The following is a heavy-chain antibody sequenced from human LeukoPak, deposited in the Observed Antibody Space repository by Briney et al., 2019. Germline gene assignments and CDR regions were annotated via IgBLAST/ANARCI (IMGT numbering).Heavy chain of an antibody. V-gene: IGHV3-21*01. CDR1: GFTFSNYY. D-gene: IGHD2-2*01. CDR2: IGGSSGYI. Sequence: GGSLRLSCAASGFTFSNYYMSWVRQAPGKGLEWVSSIGGSSGYIYYADSVKGRFTISRDNAKNAVYLQMNSLRAEDTAVYYCAREGYCSATNCFYGVDIWGQGTTVTVSS. J-gene: IGHJ6*02. CDR3: AREGYCSATNCFYGVDI.